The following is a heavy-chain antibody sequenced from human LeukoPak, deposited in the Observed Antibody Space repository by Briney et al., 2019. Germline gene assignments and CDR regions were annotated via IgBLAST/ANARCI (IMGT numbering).Heavy chain of an antibody. CDR3: ARDRGGYNPRGFVDY. CDR2: ISSSSSYI. CDR1: GFTFSSYS. J-gene: IGHJ4*02. Sequence: GGSLRLSCAASGFTFSSYSMNWVRQAPGKGLEWVSSISSSSSYIYYADSVKGRFTISRDNAKNSLYLQMNSLRAEDTAVYYCARDRGGYNPRGFVDYWGQGTLVTVSS. V-gene: IGHV3-21*01. D-gene: IGHD5-24*01.